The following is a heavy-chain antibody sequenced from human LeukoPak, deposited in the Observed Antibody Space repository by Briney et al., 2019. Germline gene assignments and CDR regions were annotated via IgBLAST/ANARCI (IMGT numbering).Heavy chain of an antibody. CDR1: GFTFSSYA. D-gene: IGHD3-22*01. V-gene: IGHV3-23*01. CDR3: AKLRDFFDSSGQFDY. Sequence: TGGSLRLSCAASGFTFSSYAMSWVRQAPGKGLEWVSAISGSGDGTFYADSVKGRFTISRDNSKNTLYLQMNSLRAEDTAIYYCAKLRDFFDSSGQFDYWGQGTLVTVPS. J-gene: IGHJ4*02. CDR2: ISGSGDGT.